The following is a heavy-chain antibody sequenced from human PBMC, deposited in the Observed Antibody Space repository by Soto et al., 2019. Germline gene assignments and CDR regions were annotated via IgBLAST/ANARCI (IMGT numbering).Heavy chain of an antibody. CDR2: IRSKANSYAT. Sequence: EVQLVESGGGLVQPGGSLKLSCAASGFTFSGSAMHWVRQASGKGLEWVGRIRSKANSYATAYAASVKGRFTISRDDSKNTAYLQMNSLKTEDTAVYYCTRSQLERRPGYYYYGMDVWGQGTTVTVSS. J-gene: IGHJ6*02. V-gene: IGHV3-73*02. CDR1: GFTFSGSA. CDR3: TRSQLERRPGYYYYGMDV. D-gene: IGHD1-1*01.